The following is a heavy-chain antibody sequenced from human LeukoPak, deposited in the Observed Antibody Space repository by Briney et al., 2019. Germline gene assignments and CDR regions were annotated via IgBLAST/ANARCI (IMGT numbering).Heavy chain of an antibody. D-gene: IGHD2-2*01. J-gene: IGHJ3*02. CDR2: IKSKTDGRTS. CDR3: TTCSTTSCYVWGHAFDI. CDR1: GFTFSNSW. V-gene: IGHV3-15*01. Sequence: GGSLRLSCAASGFTFSNSWMSWVRQAPGKGLEWVGRIKSKTDGRTSDYSAPVEGSFTISRDESQNTVYLQMNSLKTEDTAVYYRTTCSTTSCYVWGHAFDIWGQGTMVTVSS.